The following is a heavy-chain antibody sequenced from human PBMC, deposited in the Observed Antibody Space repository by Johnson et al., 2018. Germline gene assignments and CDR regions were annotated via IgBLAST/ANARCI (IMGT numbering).Heavy chain of an antibody. Sequence: QVQLVQSGGGVVQPGRSLRLSCAASGFTFSNFAMHWVRQAPGKGLEWVALISYDGRHKYYADSVKGRSTISRDNSKNTLYLQMNSPRAEDAAVYYCAGGVRYDLWGGPMYYYYCMDGWGKGTTVTVSS. CDR2: ISYDGRHK. J-gene: IGHJ6*03. V-gene: IGHV3-30*04. D-gene: IGHD3-3*01. CDR1: GFTFSNFA. CDR3: AGGVRYDLWGGPMYYYYCMDG.